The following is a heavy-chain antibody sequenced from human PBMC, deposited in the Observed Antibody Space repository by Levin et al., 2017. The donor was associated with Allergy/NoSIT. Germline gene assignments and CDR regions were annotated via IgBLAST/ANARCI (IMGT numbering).Heavy chain of an antibody. CDR3: ARAMAGQIDAFDI. V-gene: IGHV3-33*01. CDR2: IWYDGSNK. D-gene: IGHD6-19*01. CDR1: AFTFSNYA. J-gene: IGHJ3*02. Sequence: GGSLRLSCAASAFTFSNYAMHWVRQAPGKGLEWVAVIWYDGSNKQYVDSVKGRFTISRDNSKNTLDLQMNSLRAEDTAVYYCARAMAGQIDAFDIWGQGTTVTVSS.